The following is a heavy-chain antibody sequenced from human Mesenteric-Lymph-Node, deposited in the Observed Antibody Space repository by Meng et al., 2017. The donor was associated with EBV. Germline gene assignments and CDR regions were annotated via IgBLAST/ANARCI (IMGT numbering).Heavy chain of an antibody. CDR1: GFTFSAYW. J-gene: IGHJ4*02. CDR3: AKALFGGVIAMGYYLDY. Sequence: EEQLVESGGGVVQSGGSLRLSCAASGFTFSAYWIHWVRQAPGKGLVWVSRINSDGSTINYADSVKGRFTISRDNAKNTLYLQMNSLRAEDTAVYYCAKALFGGVIAMGYYLDYWGQGTLVTVSS. V-gene: IGHV3-74*01. CDR2: INSDGSTI. D-gene: IGHD3-16*02.